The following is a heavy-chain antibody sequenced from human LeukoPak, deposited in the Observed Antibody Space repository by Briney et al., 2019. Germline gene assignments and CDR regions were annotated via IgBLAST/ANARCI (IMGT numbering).Heavy chain of an antibody. V-gene: IGHV4-4*02. CDR1: GGSISSSYW. D-gene: IGHD3-3*01. CDR2: INHSGST. CDR3: ARVADFWSGSLDY. J-gene: IGHJ4*02. Sequence: SETLSLTCAVSGGSISSSYWWSWVRQPPGKGLEWIGEINHSGSTNYNPSLKSRVTISVDTSKNQFSLKLSSVTAADTAVYYCARVADFWSGSLDYWGQGTLVTVSS.